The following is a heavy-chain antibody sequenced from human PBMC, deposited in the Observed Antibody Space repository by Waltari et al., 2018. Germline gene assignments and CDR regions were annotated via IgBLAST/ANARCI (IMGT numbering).Heavy chain of an antibody. Sequence: QLQLQESGPGLVKPSATLSLTCTVSGGSISRSSYYWGWIRQPPGKGLEWIGSIYYSGSTYYNPSLKSRVTISVDTSKNQFSLKLSSVTAADTAVYYCARDVVHQQYYYGSGSRSSRRFDPWGQGTLVTVSS. V-gene: IGHV4-39*07. CDR3: ARDVVHQQYYYGSGSRSSRRFDP. J-gene: IGHJ5*02. D-gene: IGHD3-10*01. CDR1: GGSISRSSYY. CDR2: IYYSGST.